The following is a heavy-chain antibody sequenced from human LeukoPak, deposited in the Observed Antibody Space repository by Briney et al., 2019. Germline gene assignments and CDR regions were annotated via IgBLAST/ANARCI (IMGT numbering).Heavy chain of an antibody. Sequence: GGSLRLSCAASGVTFSSYWISWVRQAPGKGLEWVANIKQDGSGKYYVDSVKGRFTISRDNAKNSLYVQMNSLRAEDTAVYYCARDTGGGSFDFWGQGTLVTVSS. CDR3: ARDTGGGSFDF. CDR1: GVTFSSYW. CDR2: IKQDGSGK. V-gene: IGHV3-7*01. D-gene: IGHD4-23*01. J-gene: IGHJ4*02.